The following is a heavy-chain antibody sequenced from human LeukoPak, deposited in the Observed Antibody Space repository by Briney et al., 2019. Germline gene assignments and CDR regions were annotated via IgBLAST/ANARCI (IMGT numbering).Heavy chain of an antibody. CDR1: GFTLTNFD. V-gene: IGHV1-8*01. D-gene: IGHD3-22*01. Sequence: ASVKVSCKASGFTLTNFDINWARQATGQGLEWMGWMNSNTGNTGYAQEFQGRVTMTRDTSIGTAYMELTNLISEDTAVYYCARGRRGSSGPWSWYLDLWGRGTLVTASS. CDR2: MNSNTGNT. CDR3: ARGRRGSSGPWSWYLDL. J-gene: IGHJ2*01.